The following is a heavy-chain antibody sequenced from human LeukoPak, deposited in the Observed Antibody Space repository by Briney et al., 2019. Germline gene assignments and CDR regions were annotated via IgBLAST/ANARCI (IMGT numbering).Heavy chain of an antibody. D-gene: IGHD6-13*01. CDR2: ISTSSSYI. CDR1: GFTLSTYN. CDR3: AKDAIDIYSSSWLWYFDY. V-gene: IGHV3-21*04. J-gene: IGHJ4*02. Sequence: PGGSLRLSCAASGFTLSTYNMKWVRQAPRKGLEWVSSISTSSSYIYYADSVKGRFTISRDNARNSLYLQMNSLRDEDTAVYYCAKDAIDIYSSSWLWYFDYWGQGTLVTVSS.